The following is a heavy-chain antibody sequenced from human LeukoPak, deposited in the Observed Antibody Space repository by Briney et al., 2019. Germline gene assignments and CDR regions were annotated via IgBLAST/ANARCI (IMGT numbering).Heavy chain of an antibody. CDR3: VRDLGSGSPLAYFDY. CDR2: ISGSGGST. D-gene: IGHD3-10*01. J-gene: IGHJ4*02. V-gene: IGHV3-23*01. CDR1: GFTFSGYA. Sequence: QSGGSLRLSCAASGFTFSGYAMSWVRQPPGKGLEWVSAISGSGGSTYYADSVKGRFTISRDNSKNTLDLQMNSLRAEDTAVYYCVRDLGSGSPLAYFDYWGQGTLVTVSS.